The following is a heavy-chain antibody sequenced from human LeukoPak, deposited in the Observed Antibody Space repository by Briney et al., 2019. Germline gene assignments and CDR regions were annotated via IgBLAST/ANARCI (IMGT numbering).Heavy chain of an antibody. D-gene: IGHD1-26*01. V-gene: IGHV3-30*18. J-gene: IGHJ4*02. CDR1: GFTFSSSG. CDR3: AKDTPSPNSGFYHY. CDR2: VSQDGSKR. Sequence: GGSLRLSCAASGFTFSSSGIHWVRQAPSKGLEWVSTVSQDGSKRYYGDFVKGRFTISRDNSRNTVYLQMNSLRAEDTAVYFCAKDTPSPNSGFYHYWGQGTPVTVSS.